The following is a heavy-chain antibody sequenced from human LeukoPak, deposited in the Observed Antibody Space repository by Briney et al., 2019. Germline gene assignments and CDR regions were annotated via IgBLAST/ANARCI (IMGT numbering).Heavy chain of an antibody. V-gene: IGHV6-1*01. CDR1: GDSISSNNVC. Sequence: SQTLSLTCDISGDSISSNNVCWHWIRQSPSGGLEWLGRTKYRSKWYPDYAVSVKSRISINPDTSKNQFSLHLNSVTPEDTAVYYCARTENYSFDYWGQGTLVTVSS. CDR2: TKYRSKWYP. CDR3: ARTENYSFDY. J-gene: IGHJ4*02.